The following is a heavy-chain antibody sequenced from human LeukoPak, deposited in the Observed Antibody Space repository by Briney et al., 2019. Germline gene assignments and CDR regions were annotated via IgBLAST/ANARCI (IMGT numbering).Heavy chain of an antibody. CDR2: ISGHGDIT. CDR3: AREFYYYGSGSYY. J-gene: IGHJ4*02. D-gene: IGHD3-10*01. CDR1: GFIFRNYG. V-gene: IGHV3-23*01. Sequence: GGSLRLSCAASGFIFRNYGMNWVRQAPGKGLEWVSGISGHGDITYYADSVKGRFTISRDNSKNTLYLQMNSLRAEDTAVYYCAREFYYYGSGSYYWGQGTLVTVSS.